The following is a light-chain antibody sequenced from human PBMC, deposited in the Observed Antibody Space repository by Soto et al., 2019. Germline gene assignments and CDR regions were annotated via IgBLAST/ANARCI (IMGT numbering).Light chain of an antibody. CDR3: QPYGSSTWT. CDR1: RMVSSST. Sequence: EIVLTQSPGTLSLSPGERATLSCRASRMVSSSTLAWYQQKPAQAPRLLINVASSRTTGIPDGFSGSGSGTDFTLTISRLEPEVFAVYYCQPYGSSTWTFGQGTKVEIK. V-gene: IGKV3-20*01. J-gene: IGKJ1*01. CDR2: VAS.